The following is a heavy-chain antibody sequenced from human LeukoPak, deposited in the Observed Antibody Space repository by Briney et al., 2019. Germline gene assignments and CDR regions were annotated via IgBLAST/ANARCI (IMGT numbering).Heavy chain of an antibody. CDR1: VYTFTSCG. D-gene: IGHD2-15*01. CDR3: ARAGGYCGRISCPYYFDY. CDR2: MNPNSGNT. V-gene: IGHV1-8*02. Sequence: ASVRVSCKASVYTFTSCGVTWVRQATGQGLEWMGWMNPNSGNTGYAQKFQGRVTMTRNTSISTAYMELSSLRSEDTAVYYCARAGGYCGRISCPYYFDYWGQGSLVAVSS. J-gene: IGHJ4*02.